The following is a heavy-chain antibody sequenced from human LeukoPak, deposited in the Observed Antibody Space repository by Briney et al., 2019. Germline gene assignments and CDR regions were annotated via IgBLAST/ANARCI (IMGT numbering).Heavy chain of an antibody. CDR2: INHSGST. D-gene: IGHD6-19*01. CDR3: AREDSSGPQYQTDAFDT. Sequence: SETLSLTCAVYGGSFSGYYWSWIRQPPGKGLEWIGEINHSGSTNYNPSLESRVTISVDTSKNQFSLKLSSVTAADTAVYYCAREDSSGPQYQTDAFDTWGQGTMVTVSS. V-gene: IGHV4-34*01. J-gene: IGHJ3*02. CDR1: GGSFSGYY.